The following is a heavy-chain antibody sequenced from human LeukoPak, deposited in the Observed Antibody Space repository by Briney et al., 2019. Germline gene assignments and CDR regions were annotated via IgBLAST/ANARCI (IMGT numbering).Heavy chain of an antibody. CDR2: LYTGEST. Sequence: KTSETRSLTCTVWGGSISSASDYWKWIWQPAGKGLEWIWRLYTGESTNSNPSLKSRVTISVDTSKNQFSLKLSSVTAAYTALYYSAASALAAAATDYWGQGILVTASS. CDR3: AASALAAAATDY. D-gene: IGHD6-13*01. J-gene: IGHJ4*02. V-gene: IGHV4-61*02. CDR1: GGSISSASDY.